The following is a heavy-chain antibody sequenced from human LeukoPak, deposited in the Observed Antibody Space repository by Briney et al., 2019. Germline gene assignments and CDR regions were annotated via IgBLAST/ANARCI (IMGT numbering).Heavy chain of an antibody. CDR1: RFTFSSYG. CDR2: ISYDGSNK. Sequence: PGGSLRLSCAASRFTFSSYGMHWVRQAPGKGLEWVAVISYDGSNKYYADSVKGRFTISRDNSRNTLYLQLNSLRAEDTAVYYCAKSGYYYDSRKDAFDIWGQGTMVTVSS. CDR3: AKSGYYYDSRKDAFDI. D-gene: IGHD3-22*01. V-gene: IGHV3-30*18. J-gene: IGHJ3*02.